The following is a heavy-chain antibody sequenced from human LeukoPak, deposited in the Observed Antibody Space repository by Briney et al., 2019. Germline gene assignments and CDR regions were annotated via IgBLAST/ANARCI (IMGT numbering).Heavy chain of an antibody. CDR3: AKGLCVRGFQTPHFDY. CDR2: ISGSGGST. CDR1: GFTFSSYA. V-gene: IGHV3-23*01. D-gene: IGHD3-10*02. Sequence: PGGSLRLSCAASGFTFSSYAMSWVRQAPGKGLEWVSAISGSGGSTYYADSVKGRFTISRDNSKNTLYLQMNSLRAEDTAVYYCAKGLCVRGFQTPHFDYWGQGTLVTVSS. J-gene: IGHJ4*02.